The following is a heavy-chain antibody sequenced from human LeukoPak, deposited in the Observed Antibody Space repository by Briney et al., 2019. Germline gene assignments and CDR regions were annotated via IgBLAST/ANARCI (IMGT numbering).Heavy chain of an antibody. J-gene: IGHJ5*02. Sequence: VASVKVSCKASGYTFTTYDINRVRQATGQGLEWMGWMNPNSGNTGYTQKFQGRVTMTRNTSISTAYMELSSLRSEDTAVYYCARGRGSGHKENWFDPWGQGTLVTVSS. CDR1: GYTFTTYD. D-gene: IGHD6-19*01. CDR2: MNPNSGNT. V-gene: IGHV1-8*01. CDR3: ARGRGSGHKENWFDP.